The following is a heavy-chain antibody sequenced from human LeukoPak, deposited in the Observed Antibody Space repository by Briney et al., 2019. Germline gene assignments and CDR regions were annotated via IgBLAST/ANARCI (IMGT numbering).Heavy chain of an antibody. CDR1: GFTFS. CDR2: ISYDGSDK. CDR3: ARKGYSSGWPLDY. J-gene: IGHJ4*02. V-gene: IGHV3-30-3*01. D-gene: IGHD6-19*01. Sequence: GRSLRLSCAASGFTFSMHWVRQAPGKGLEWVAVISYDGSDKYYTDSVKGRFTISRDNSKNTLYLQMNSLRAEDTAMYYCARKGYSSGWPLDYWGQGTLVTVSS.